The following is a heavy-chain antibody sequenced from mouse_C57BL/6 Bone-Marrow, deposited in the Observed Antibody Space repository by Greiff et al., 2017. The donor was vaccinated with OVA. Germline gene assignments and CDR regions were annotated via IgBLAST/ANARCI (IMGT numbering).Heavy chain of an antibody. CDR3: AREGGNYLFAY. D-gene: IGHD2-1*01. CDR2: IYPRSGNT. Sequence: QVQLQQSGAELARPGASVKLSCKASGYTFTSYGISWVKQRTGQGLEWIGEIYPRSGNTYYNEKFKGKATLTADKSYSTAYMELRSLTSEDSAVYFCAREGGNYLFAYWGQGTLVTVSA. V-gene: IGHV1-81*01. J-gene: IGHJ3*01. CDR1: GYTFTSYG.